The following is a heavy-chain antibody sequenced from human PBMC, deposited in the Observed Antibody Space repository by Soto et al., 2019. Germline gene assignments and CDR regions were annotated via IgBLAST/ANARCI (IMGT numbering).Heavy chain of an antibody. CDR2: IYSKGNT. Sequence: PSETLSLTCTVSGGSISNSYWSWIRQSPGKGLEWIGYIYSKGNTNYNPSLNSRLTISTDPSKNQFSLKLTSVTAADTAVYYCARDHPHSYGIYYFDYWGQGTLVTVSS. CDR1: GGSISNSY. CDR3: ARDHPHSYGIYYFDY. V-gene: IGHV4-59*01. D-gene: IGHD5-18*01. J-gene: IGHJ4*02.